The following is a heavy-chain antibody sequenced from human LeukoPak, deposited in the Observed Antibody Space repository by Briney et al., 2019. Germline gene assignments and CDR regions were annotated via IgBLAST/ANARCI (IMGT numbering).Heavy chain of an antibody. J-gene: IGHJ4*02. CDR1: GFTFGDYA. CDR2: IRSKAYGGTT. Sequence: PGRSLRLSCTASGFTFGDYAMSWVRQAPGKWLEWVGFIRSKAYGGTTEYAASVKGRFTISRDDSKSIAYLQMNSLKTEDTAVYYCTRDVSYYYDSSGYKPRDWGQGTLVTVSS. D-gene: IGHD3-22*01. CDR3: TRDVSYYYDSSGYKPRD. V-gene: IGHV3-49*04.